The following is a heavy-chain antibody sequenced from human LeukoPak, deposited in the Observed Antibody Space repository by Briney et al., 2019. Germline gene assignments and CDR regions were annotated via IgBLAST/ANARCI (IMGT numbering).Heavy chain of an antibody. Sequence: GGSLRLSCTASGFTFGDYAMSWVRQAPGKGLEWVGFIRGKAYGGTTEYAASVRGRFTISRDDSNSIAYLQVNSLKTDDTAVYYCSSDGNGNHYGMDVWGQGTTVTVAS. CDR1: GFTFGDYA. J-gene: IGHJ6*02. CDR3: SSDGNGNHYGMDV. CDR2: IRGKAYGGTT. V-gene: IGHV3-49*04. D-gene: IGHD1-14*01.